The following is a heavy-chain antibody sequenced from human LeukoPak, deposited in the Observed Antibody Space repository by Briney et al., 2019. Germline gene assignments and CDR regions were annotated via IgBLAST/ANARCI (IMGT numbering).Heavy chain of an antibody. CDR1: GGSISSGSYY. V-gene: IGHV4-61*02. Sequence: PSQTLSLTCTVSGGSISSGSYYWSWIRQPAGKGLEWIGRIYTSGSTNYNPSLKSRVTISVDTSKNQFSLKLSSVTAADTAVYYCARDVPWGKGIDYWGQGTLVTVSS. CDR3: ARDVPWGKGIDY. D-gene: IGHD3-16*01. CDR2: IYTSGST. J-gene: IGHJ4*02.